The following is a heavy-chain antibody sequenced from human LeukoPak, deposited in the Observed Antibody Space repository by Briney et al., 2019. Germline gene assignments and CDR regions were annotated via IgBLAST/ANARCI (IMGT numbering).Heavy chain of an antibody. D-gene: IGHD1-1*01. CDR3: ARDHNYAFDN. V-gene: IGHV3-11*06. CDR1: GFPFSAYS. CDR2: IGISSGNT. Sequence: GGSLRLSCAASGFPFSAYSMNWVRQAPGKGLEWISYIGISSGNTKCADSVKGRFTISGGNAKNSLYLQMTSLRVEDTAIYYCARDHNYAFDNWGQGTLVTVSS. J-gene: IGHJ4*02.